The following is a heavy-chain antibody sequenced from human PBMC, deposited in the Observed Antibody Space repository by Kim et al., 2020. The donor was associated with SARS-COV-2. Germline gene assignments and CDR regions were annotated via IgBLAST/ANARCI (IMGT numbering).Heavy chain of an antibody. J-gene: IGHJ5*02. V-gene: IGHV3-15*01. CDR1: GFTFSNAW. CDR2: IKSKTDGGTT. D-gene: IGHD6-19*01. CDR3: TTDSPQWLPRQYNWFDP. Sequence: GGSLRLSCAASGFTFSNAWMSWVRQAPGKGLEWVGRIKSKTDGGTTDYAAPVKGRFTISRDDSKNTLYLQMNSLKTEDTAVYYCTTDSPQWLPRQYNWFDPRGQGTLVTVSS.